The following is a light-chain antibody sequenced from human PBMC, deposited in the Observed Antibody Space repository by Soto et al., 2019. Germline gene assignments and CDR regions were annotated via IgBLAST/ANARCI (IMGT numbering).Light chain of an antibody. V-gene: IGKV3-11*01. CDR2: DAS. Sequence: EIVLTQSSATLSLSPGERATLSCSASQSVSSYLAWYQQEPGQAPRLLIYDASNRATGIPARFSGSGSGTDFTLTISSLEPEDFAVYYCQQRSNWPPTFGQGTRLE. J-gene: IGKJ5*01. CDR1: QSVSSY. CDR3: QQRSNWPPT.